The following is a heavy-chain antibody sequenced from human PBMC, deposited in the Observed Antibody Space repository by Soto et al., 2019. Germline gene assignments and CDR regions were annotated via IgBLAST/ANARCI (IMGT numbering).Heavy chain of an antibody. Sequence: GASLKISCKGSGYSFTSYWIGWVRQTPGKGLEWMGIIYPGDSDTRYSPSFQGHVTISAAKSIITAYLQWSSLKASDADMYYCARLLYDSDAFDIWGQGTMVTVSS. CDR1: GYSFTSYW. CDR2: IYPGDSDT. V-gene: IGHV5-51*01. CDR3: ARLLYDSDAFDI. J-gene: IGHJ3*02. D-gene: IGHD3-22*01.